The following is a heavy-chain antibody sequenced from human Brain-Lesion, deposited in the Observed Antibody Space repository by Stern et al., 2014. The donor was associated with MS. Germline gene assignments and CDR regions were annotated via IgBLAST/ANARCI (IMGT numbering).Heavy chain of an antibody. CDR2: IYYIGST. CDR3: ARGESSRYYYYFDY. Sequence: QVQLKESGPGLVKPSQTLSLTCNVSGDSISSGDNYWSWIRQSPGKGLEWIGYIYYIGSTFYNPSLKSRVTISVDTSQNQFSLRLSSVTAADTAVYHCARGESSRYYYYFDYWGQGTLVTVSS. D-gene: IGHD3-22*01. CDR1: GDSISSGDNY. J-gene: IGHJ4*02. V-gene: IGHV4-30-4*01.